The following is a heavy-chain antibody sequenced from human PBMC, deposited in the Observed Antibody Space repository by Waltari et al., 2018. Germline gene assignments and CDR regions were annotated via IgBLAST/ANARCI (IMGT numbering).Heavy chain of an antibody. V-gene: IGHV3-21*01. CDR3: ARDRIAVAGGAFDI. J-gene: IGHJ3*02. CDR1: GFPFSSYS. D-gene: IGHD6-19*01. CDR2: ISSSSSYI. Sequence: EVQLVESGGGLVKPGGSLRLSCAASGFPFSSYSMNWVRQAPGKGLEWVSSISSSSSYIYYADSVKGRFTISRDNAKNSLYLQMNSLRAEDTAVYYCARDRIAVAGGAFDIWGQGTMVTVSS.